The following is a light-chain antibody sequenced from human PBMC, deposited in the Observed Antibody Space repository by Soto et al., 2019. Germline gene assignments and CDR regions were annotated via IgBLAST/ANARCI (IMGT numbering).Light chain of an antibody. CDR3: ATWDDSLNGVV. J-gene: IGLJ3*02. Sequence: QAVVTQPPSASGTPGQGVTISCSGSGSNIASNTVNWYQQLPGTAPKLLIYNNNQRPSGVPDRFSGSKSGTSASLAISGLQSEDEADYYCATWDDSLNGVVFGGGTKLTVL. CDR2: NNN. V-gene: IGLV1-44*01. CDR1: GSNIASNT.